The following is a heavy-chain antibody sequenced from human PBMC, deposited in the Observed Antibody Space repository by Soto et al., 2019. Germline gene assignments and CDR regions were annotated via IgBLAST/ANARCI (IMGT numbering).Heavy chain of an antibody. CDR1: GFTFSSYA. D-gene: IGHD3-10*01. CDR3: ARDPDITMVRDYYYYYGMDV. Sequence: GGSLRLSCAASGFTFSSYAMHWVRQAPGKGLEWVAVISYDGSNKYYADSVKGRFTISRDNSKNTLYLQMNSLRAEDTAVYYCARDPDITMVRDYYYYYGMDVWGQGTTVTVYS. V-gene: IGHV3-30-3*01. J-gene: IGHJ6*02. CDR2: ISYDGSNK.